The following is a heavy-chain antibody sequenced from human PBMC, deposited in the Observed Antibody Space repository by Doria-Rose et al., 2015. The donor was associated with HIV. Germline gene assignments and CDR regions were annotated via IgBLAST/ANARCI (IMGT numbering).Heavy chain of an antibody. D-gene: IGHD3-10*01. CDR3: ARARNYGFPHFFDF. CDR2: ISSSGTT. V-gene: IGHV4-30-4*01. J-gene: IGHJ4*02. CDR1: GDSISSGDSF. Sequence: QVQLQESGPGLVRPSQTLSLTCTVSGDSISSGDSFWSWIRQPPGNGSEWIGYISSSGTTYYYPSLRGRLTTALDASKNQFSLNLNSVTAADTAVYYCARARNYGFPHFFDFWGQGTLVTVSS.